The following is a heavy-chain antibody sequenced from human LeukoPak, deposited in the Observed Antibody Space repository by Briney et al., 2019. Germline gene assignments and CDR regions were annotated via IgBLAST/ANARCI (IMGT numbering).Heavy chain of an antibody. CDR2: IYHSGST. Sequence: SQTLSLTCTVSGGSISSGGYYWSWIRQPPGKGLEWIGYIYHSGSTYYNPSLKSRVTISVDRSKNQFSLKLSSVTAADTAVYYCARGGRDGYNYRDNFDYWGQGTLVTVSS. CDR3: ARGGRDGYNYRDNFDY. CDR1: GGSISSGGYY. J-gene: IGHJ4*02. D-gene: IGHD5-24*01. V-gene: IGHV4-30-2*01.